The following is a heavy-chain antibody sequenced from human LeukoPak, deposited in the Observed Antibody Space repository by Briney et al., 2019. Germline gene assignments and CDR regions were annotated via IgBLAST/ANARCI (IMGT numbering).Heavy chain of an antibody. J-gene: IGHJ3*02. CDR3: ARGQQLVLFAFDI. D-gene: IGHD6-6*01. Sequence: PSETLSLTCTVSGGSISSSSYYWGWIRQPPGKGLEWIGSIYYSGSTYYNPSLKSRVTISVDTSKNQFSLKLSSVTAADTAVYYCARGQQLVLFAFDIWGQGQWSPSLQ. CDR1: GGSISSSSYY. V-gene: IGHV4-39*01. CDR2: IYYSGST.